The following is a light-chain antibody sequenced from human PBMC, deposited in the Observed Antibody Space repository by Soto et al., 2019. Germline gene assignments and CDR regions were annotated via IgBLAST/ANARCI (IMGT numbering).Light chain of an antibody. J-gene: IGLJ2*01. CDR3: CSYAGSSTLV. CDR2: EGS. CDR1: SRDVGSYKF. V-gene: IGLV2-23*01. Sequence: QPASVSGSPGQSITISCTGTSRDVGSYKFVSWYQQHPGKAPKLMIYEGSKRPSGVSNRFSGSKSGNTASLTISGLQAEDEADYYCCSYAGSSTLVFGGGTKVTVL.